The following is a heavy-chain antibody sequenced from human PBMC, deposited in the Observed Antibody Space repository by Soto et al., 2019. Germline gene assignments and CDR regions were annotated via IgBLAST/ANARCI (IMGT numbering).Heavy chain of an antibody. Sequence: XAVKVSFKASVYTFTRYDINWVRQATGQGLEWMGWMNPNSGNTGYAQKFQGRVTMTRNTSISTAYMELSSLRSEDTAVYYCARVSSSDAFDIWGQGTMVTVSS. CDR1: VYTFTRYD. CDR2: MNPNSGNT. V-gene: IGHV1-8*01. J-gene: IGHJ3*02. CDR3: ARVSSSDAFDI.